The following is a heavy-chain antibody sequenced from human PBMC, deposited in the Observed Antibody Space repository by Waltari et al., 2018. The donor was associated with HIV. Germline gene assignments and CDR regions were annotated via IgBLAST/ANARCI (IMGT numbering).Heavy chain of an antibody. V-gene: IGHV4-59*01. CDR1: GGSISNSY. Sequence: QVQLQESGPGLVKPSETLSPTCTVSGGSISNSYWSWIRQPPGKGLEWSGYMYYSGSTNDNPPLKSRFTISVDTSKNQFSLKLSSVTAADTAVYYCARGIYGDISGDMDVWGQGTTVTVSS. CDR2: MYYSGST. J-gene: IGHJ6*02. CDR3: ARGIYGDISGDMDV. D-gene: IGHD3-3*01.